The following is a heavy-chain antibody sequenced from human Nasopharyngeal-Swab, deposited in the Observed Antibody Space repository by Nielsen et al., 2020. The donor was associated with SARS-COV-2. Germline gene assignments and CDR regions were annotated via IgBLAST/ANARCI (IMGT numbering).Heavy chain of an antibody. Sequence: WVRQAPGQGLEWMGWISTNTGNPTYAQGFTGRFVFSLDTSVSTAYLQISSLKAEDTAVYYCARGTTIFGVVIMGGDDYWGQGTLVTVSS. CDR3: ARGTTIFGVVIMGGDDY. V-gene: IGHV7-4-1*02. J-gene: IGHJ4*02. CDR2: ISTNTGNP. D-gene: IGHD3-3*01.